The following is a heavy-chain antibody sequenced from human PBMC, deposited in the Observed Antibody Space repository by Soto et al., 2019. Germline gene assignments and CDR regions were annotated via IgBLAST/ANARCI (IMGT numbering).Heavy chain of an antibody. J-gene: IGHJ6*02. CDR2: IIPILGIA. Sequence: QVQLVQSGAEVKKPGSSVKVSCKASGGTFSSYTISWVRQAPGQGLEWMGRIIPILGIANYAQKFQGRVTITADKHTSTAYMELGSLRSEETAVYYCASPSGYDLSYYYGMGVWGQGTTVTVSS. D-gene: IGHD5-12*01. CDR3: ASPSGYDLSYYYGMGV. CDR1: GGTFSSYT. V-gene: IGHV1-69*02.